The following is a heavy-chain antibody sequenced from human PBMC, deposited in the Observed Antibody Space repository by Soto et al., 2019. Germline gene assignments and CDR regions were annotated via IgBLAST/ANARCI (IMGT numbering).Heavy chain of an antibody. J-gene: IGHJ4*02. CDR3: ARAPDLYYYDSSGYYDY. CDR1: GGSISSYY. D-gene: IGHD3-22*01. Sequence: SETLSLTCTVSGGSISSYYWSWIRQPPGKGLEWIGYIYYSGSTNYNPSLKSRVTISVDTSKNQFSLKLSSVTAADTAVYYCARAPDLYYYDSSGYYDYWGQGTLVTVSS. CDR2: IYYSGST. V-gene: IGHV4-59*01.